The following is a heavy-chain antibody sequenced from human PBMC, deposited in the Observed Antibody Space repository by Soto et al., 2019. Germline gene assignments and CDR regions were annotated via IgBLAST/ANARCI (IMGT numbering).Heavy chain of an antibody. CDR3: AMCHSMGSRFDY. V-gene: IGHV4-30-4*01. Sequence: QVQLQESGPGLVKPSQTLSLTCTVSGGSISSGDYYWSWIRQPPGKGLEWIGYVYYSGSTYYNPSLQSRVTISVDPSKNQFPLKLSSVTAADTAVYYCAMCHSMGSRFDYWGQGTLVTVSS. CDR1: GGSISSGDYY. CDR2: VYYSGST. J-gene: IGHJ4*02. D-gene: IGHD3-10*01.